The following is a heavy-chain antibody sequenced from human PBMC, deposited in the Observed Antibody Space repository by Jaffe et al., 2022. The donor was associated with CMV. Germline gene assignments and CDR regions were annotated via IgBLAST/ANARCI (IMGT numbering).Heavy chain of an antibody. D-gene: IGHD5-18*01. CDR3: AKGGGYSYGSDLDY. Sequence: QVQLVESGGGVVQPGRSLRLSCAASGFTFSSYGMHWVRQAPGKGLEWVAVISYDGSNKYYADSVKGRFTISRDNSKNTLYLQMNSLRAEDTAVYYCAKGGGYSYGSDLDYWGQGTLVTVSS. CDR2: ISYDGSNK. CDR1: GFTFSSYG. J-gene: IGHJ4*02. V-gene: IGHV3-30*18.